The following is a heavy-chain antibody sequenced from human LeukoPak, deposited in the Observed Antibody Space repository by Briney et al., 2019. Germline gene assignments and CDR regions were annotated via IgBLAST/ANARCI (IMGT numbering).Heavy chain of an antibody. V-gene: IGHV4-38-2*02. CDR3: ARGLHCTNGVCYINSFHFFDY. J-gene: IGHJ4*02. CDR2: IYHSGST. D-gene: IGHD2-8*01. CDR1: GYSISSGDY. Sequence: SETLSLTCTVSGYSISSGDYWGWIRQPPGKGLEWIGDIYHSGSTYYNPSLKSRVTISVDTSKNQFSLKLRSATAADTAVYFCARGLHCTNGVCYINSFHFFDYWGQGTLVTVSS.